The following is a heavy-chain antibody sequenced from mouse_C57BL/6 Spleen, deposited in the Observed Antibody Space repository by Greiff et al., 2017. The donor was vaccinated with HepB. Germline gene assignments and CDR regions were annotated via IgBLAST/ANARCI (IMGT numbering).Heavy chain of an antibody. CDR2: IYPGDGDT. J-gene: IGHJ3*01. V-gene: IGHV1-80*01. CDR1: GYAFSSYW. Sequence: QVQLKQSGAELVKPGASVKISCKASGYAFSSYWMNWVKQRPGKGLEGIGQIYPGDGDTNYNGKFKGKATLTADKSFSTAYMQLSSLTSEDSAVYFCARFYYYGSPPFAYWGQGTLVTVSA. CDR3: ARFYYYGSPPFAY. D-gene: IGHD1-1*01.